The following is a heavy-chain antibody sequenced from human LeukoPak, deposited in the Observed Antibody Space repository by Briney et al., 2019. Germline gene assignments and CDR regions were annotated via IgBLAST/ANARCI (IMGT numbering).Heavy chain of an antibody. CDR3: ARSPSSIAARRYYYYYYLDV. Sequence: PSETLSLTCAVYGGSFSGYYWSWIRQPPGKGLEWIGEINHSGSTNYNPSLKSRVTISVDTSKNQFSLKLSSVTAADTAVYYFARSPSSIAARRYYYYYYLDVWGKGTKVNVSS. CDR1: GGSFSGYY. D-gene: IGHD6-6*01. CDR2: INHSGST. J-gene: IGHJ6*03. V-gene: IGHV4-34*01.